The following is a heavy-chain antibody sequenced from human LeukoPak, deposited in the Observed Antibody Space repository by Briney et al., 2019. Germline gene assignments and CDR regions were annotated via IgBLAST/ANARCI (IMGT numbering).Heavy chain of an antibody. V-gene: IGHV3-33*01. D-gene: IGHD6-19*01. J-gene: IGHJ4*02. CDR1: GFTFSTYA. Sequence: GGSLRLSCTASGFTFSTYAMHWVRQAPGKGLEWVAMIWYNGKNKHYADSVKGRFTISRDNSKNTLDLQMNSLRADDTAVYYCVRDPSNSGWAFDYWGQGTLVTVSS. CDR3: VRDPSNSGWAFDY. CDR2: IWYNGKNK.